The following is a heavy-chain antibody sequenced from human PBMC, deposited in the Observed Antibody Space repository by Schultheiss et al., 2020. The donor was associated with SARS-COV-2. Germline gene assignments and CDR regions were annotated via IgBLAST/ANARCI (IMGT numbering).Heavy chain of an antibody. CDR2: IYYSGST. J-gene: IGHJ6*02. CDR1: GASISGYH. Sequence: SETLSLTCTVSGASISGYHWSWMRQPPGKGLEWVGSIYYSGSTYYNPSLKSRVTISVDTSKNQFSLKLSSVTAADTAVYYCARDAVRVNRATIPYYYYGMDVWGQGTTVTVAS. D-gene: IGHD5-12*01. V-gene: IGHV4-59*12. CDR3: ARDAVRVNRATIPYYYYGMDV.